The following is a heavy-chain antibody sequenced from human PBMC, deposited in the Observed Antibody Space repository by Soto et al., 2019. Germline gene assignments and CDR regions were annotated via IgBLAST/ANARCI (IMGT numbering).Heavy chain of an antibody. CDR2: IIPILGIA. D-gene: IGHD6-13*01. J-gene: IGHJ6*02. CDR3: ARPTGSSYYYCGMDV. V-gene: IGHV1-69*02. Sequence: QVQLVQSGAEVKKPGSSVKVSCKASGGTFSSYTISWVRQAPGQGLEWMGRIIPILGIANYAQKFQGRVTITADKSTSTAYMELSSLRTEDTAVDYCARPTGSSYYYCGMDVWGQGTTVTVSS. CDR1: GGTFSSYT.